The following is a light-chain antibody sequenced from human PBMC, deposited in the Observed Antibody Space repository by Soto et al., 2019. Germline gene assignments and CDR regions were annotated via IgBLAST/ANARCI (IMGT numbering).Light chain of an antibody. V-gene: IGLV2-23*02. CDR1: SSDVGSYNL. CDR3: FSDAGSLVV. Sequence: QSALTQPASVSGSPGQSITISCTGTSSDVGSYNLVSLYQQHPGKAPKLMIYEVSKRPSGVSNRFSGSKSCNTASLTISGLQAEDEAYYYCFSDAGSLVVFGGGTKLTVL. CDR2: EVS. J-gene: IGLJ2*01.